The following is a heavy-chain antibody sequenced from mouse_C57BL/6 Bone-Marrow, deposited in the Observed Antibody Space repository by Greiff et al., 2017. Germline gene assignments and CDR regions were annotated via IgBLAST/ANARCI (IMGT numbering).Heavy chain of an antibody. CDR3: ARSGAFITTVVAPGFDV. Sequence: QVQLQQSGAELARPGASVKLSCKASGYTFTSYGISWVKQRTGQGLEWIGEIYPRSGNTYYNEKFKGKATLTADKSSSTAYMELRSLTSEDSAVYFCARSGAFITTVVAPGFDVWGTGTTVTVSS. J-gene: IGHJ1*03. D-gene: IGHD1-1*01. CDR2: IYPRSGNT. V-gene: IGHV1-81*01. CDR1: GYTFTSYG.